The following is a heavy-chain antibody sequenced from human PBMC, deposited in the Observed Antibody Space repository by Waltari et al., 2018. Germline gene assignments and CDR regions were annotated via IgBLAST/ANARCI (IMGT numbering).Heavy chain of an antibody. V-gene: IGHV4-59*01. CDR1: GGSISSYY. CDR3: ARDRGYQDY. CDR2: IYSSGST. J-gene: IGHJ4*02. D-gene: IGHD3-10*01. Sequence: QVQLQESGPGLVKPSETLSLTCTVSGGSISSYYWSWIRQPPGKGLEGIGYIYSSGSTTHNPCLKSRVIISVDTSKNQFSLKVRSMTAADTAVYYCARDRGYQDYWGQGTLVTVSS.